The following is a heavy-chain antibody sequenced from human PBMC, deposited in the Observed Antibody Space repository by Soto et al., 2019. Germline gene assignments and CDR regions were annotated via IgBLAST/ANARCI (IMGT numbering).Heavy chain of an antibody. CDR1: GYTFTSYA. CDR3: ARDASEQWLVQGLSSGMDV. V-gene: IGHV1-3*01. Sequence: ASVKVSCKASGYTFTSYAMHWVRQAPGQRLEWMGWINAGNGNTKYSQKFQGRVTITRDTSASTAYMELSSLRSEDTAVYYCARDASEQWLVQGLSSGMDVWGQGTTVTVSS. J-gene: IGHJ6*02. D-gene: IGHD6-19*01. CDR2: INAGNGNT.